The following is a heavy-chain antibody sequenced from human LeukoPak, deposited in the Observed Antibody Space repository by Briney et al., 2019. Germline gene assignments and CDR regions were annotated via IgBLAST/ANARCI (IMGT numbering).Heavy chain of an antibody. CDR1: GGSISSYY. Sequence: PSETLSLTCTVSGGSISSYYWSWIRQPPGKGLEWIGYIYYSGSTNYNPSLKSRVTISVGTSKNQFSLKLNTVTAADTAVYYCARLTPSDSSSWYWYFGLWGRGTLVTVSS. J-gene: IGHJ2*01. V-gene: IGHV4-59*08. D-gene: IGHD6-13*01. CDR3: ARLTPSDSSSWYWYFGL. CDR2: IYYSGST.